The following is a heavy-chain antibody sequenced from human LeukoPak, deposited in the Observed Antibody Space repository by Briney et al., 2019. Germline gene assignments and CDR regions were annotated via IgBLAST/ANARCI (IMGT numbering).Heavy chain of an antibody. CDR3: AREGYYDSSGYPARYNWFDP. V-gene: IGHV6-1*01. CDR1: GDSVSSNSAA. J-gene: IGHJ5*02. CDR2: TYYRSKWYN. D-gene: IGHD3-22*01. Sequence: SQTLSLTCAISGDSVSSNSAAWNWIRRSPSRGLEWLGRTYYRSKWYNDYAVSVKSRITINPDTSKNQFSLQLNSVTPEGTAVYYCAREGYYDSSGYPARYNWFDPWGQGTLVTVSS.